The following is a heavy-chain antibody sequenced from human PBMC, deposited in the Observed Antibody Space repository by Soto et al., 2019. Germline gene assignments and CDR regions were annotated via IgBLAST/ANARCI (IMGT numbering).Heavy chain of an antibody. CDR3: AGDRGFCSGGIGYMFDY. V-gene: IGHV1-46*01. D-gene: IGHD2-15*01. CDR2: INPSGGSR. CDR1: GYSFTSND. Sequence: ASVKVSCKASGYSFTSNDMHWVRQAPGQGPEWMGIINPSGGSRRYAQRFQGRVNMTRDTSTSTVYMELSSLRNEETAVYYCAGDRGFCSGGIGYMFDYWGQGTPVTVSS. J-gene: IGHJ4*02.